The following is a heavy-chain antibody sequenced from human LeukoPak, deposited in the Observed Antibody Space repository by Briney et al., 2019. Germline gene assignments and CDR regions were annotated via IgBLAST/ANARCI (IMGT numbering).Heavy chain of an antibody. CDR2: IIPIFGTA. J-gene: IGHJ4*02. V-gene: IGHV1-69*13. Sequence: ASVKVSCKASGGTFSSYAISWVRQAPGQGLEWMGGIIPIFGTANYAQKFQGRVTITADESTSTAYMELSSLRSEDTAVYYCARDLQAYSGSYYETDYWGQGTLVTVSS. D-gene: IGHD1-26*01. CDR3: ARDLQAYSGSYYETDY. CDR1: GGTFSSYA.